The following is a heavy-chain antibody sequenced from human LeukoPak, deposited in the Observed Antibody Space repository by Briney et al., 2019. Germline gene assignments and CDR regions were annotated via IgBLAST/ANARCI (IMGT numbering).Heavy chain of an antibody. Sequence: GGSLRLACAASGFTFSSYWMHWVRQAPGKGRVWVSRINSDGTNTYYADSVKGRFTISRDNTKNTLYLQMNSLRTEDTAVYYCARDRAAFGVVQVGYWGQGTLVTVSS. J-gene: IGHJ4*02. CDR2: INSDGTNT. D-gene: IGHD3-3*01. CDR3: ARDRAAFGVVQVGY. V-gene: IGHV3-74*01. CDR1: GFTFSSYW.